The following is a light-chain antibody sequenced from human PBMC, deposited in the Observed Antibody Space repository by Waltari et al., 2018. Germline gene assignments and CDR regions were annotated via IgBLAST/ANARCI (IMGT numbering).Light chain of an antibody. CDR1: SSDVGTYNL. CDR2: EGS. Sequence: QSALTQPASVSGSPGQSITIYCTGTSSDVGTYNLFSWYQQHPGKAPKLIIYEGSKRPSGVSHRFSGSKSGNTASLTISGLQAEDEADYYCCSYAGSSTYVFGTGTKVTVL. V-gene: IGLV2-23*01. CDR3: CSYAGSSTYV. J-gene: IGLJ1*01.